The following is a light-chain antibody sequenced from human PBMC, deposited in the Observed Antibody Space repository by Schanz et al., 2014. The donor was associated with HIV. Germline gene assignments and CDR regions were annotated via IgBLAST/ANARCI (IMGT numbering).Light chain of an antibody. CDR3: ATWDDSLDGWV. Sequence: QSVLTQPPSASGTPGQRVTISCSGSSSNIGSNYVYLYQQLPGTAPKLLIYRNNQRPSGVPDRFSGSQSGTSASLAISGLQSEDESDFFCATWDDSLDGWVFGGGTKVTVL. CDR2: RNN. CDR1: SSNIGSNY. J-gene: IGLJ3*02. V-gene: IGLV1-47*01.